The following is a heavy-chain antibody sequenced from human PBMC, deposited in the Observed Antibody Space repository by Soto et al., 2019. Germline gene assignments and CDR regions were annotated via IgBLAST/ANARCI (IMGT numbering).Heavy chain of an antibody. D-gene: IGHD3-10*01. J-gene: IGHJ4*02. CDR3: AKARHGSGTYSYFDY. CDR1: GFTFSSYA. CDR2: IWYDGSNK. V-gene: IGHV3-30*18. Sequence: QVQLVESGGGVVQPGRSLRLSCAASGFTFSSYAMHWVRQAPGNGLEWVAVIWYDGSNKNYADSVKGRSTISRDNSKNTLYLQMNSLRTEDTAVYYCAKARHGSGTYSYFDYWGQGILVTVSS.